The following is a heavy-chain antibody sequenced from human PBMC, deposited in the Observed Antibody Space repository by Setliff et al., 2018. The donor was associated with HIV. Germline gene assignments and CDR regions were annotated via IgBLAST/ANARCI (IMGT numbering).Heavy chain of an antibody. CDR2: INPSSGNT. V-gene: IGHV1-46*01. CDR1: GYTFTNYY. D-gene: IGHD3-10*01. Sequence: WASVKVSCKASGYTFTNYYVHWVRQAPGQGPEWMGLINPSSGNTNYAQKFQGRVTMTRDTSTTTVYMELSSLRSEDTAVYYCARVPYGSGSYYFHYFDYWGQGTRVTVSS. CDR3: ARVPYGSGSYYFHYFDY. J-gene: IGHJ4*02.